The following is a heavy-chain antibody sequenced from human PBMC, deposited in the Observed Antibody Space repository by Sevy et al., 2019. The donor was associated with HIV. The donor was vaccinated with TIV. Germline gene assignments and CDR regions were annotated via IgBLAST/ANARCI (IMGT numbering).Heavy chain of an antibody. CDR3: ARGGYIVVVPAAMQTNIDY. J-gene: IGHJ4*02. Sequence: GGSLRLSCAASGFTFSSYSMNWVRQAPGKGLEWVSSISSSSSYIYYAHSVKGRFTISRDNAKNSLYLQMNSLRAEDTAVYYCARGGYIVVVPAAMQTNIDYWGQGTLVTVSS. CDR2: ISSSSSYI. D-gene: IGHD2-2*01. V-gene: IGHV3-21*01. CDR1: GFTFSSYS.